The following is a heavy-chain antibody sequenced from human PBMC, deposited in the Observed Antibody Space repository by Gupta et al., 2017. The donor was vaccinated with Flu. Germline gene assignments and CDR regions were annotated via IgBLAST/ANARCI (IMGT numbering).Heavy chain of an antibody. D-gene: IGHD3-3*01. V-gene: IGHV3-74*01. J-gene: IGHJ4*02. CDR3: ARGDDDFRTKDYYFDY. CDR1: GFTFRSYW. CDR2: INSDGRST. Sequence: EVQLVESGGGLVKPGGSLRLSWAASGFTFRSYWMYWVRQAPGKGLVWVAGINSDGRSTSYADSVKGRFTISRDNAKNTLYLQVNSLRAEDTAVYYCARGDDDFRTKDYYFDYWGKGTLVTVSS.